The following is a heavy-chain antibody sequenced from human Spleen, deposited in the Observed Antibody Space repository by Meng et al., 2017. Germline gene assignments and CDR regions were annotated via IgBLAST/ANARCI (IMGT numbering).Heavy chain of an antibody. CDR3: ARHSMEYCSGSSCYNYCCYYCIDV. Sequence: SVKVSCKASGGTFSSYAISWVRQAPGQGLEWMGGIIPIFGTANYSQKFQGRVTITADESTSTAYMELSSLRSEDTAVYYCARHSMEYCSGSSCYNYCCYYCIDVWGQGTTVTVSS. J-gene: IGHJ6*02. CDR2: IIPIFGTA. D-gene: IGHD2-15*01. CDR1: GGTFSSYA. V-gene: IGHV1-69*13.